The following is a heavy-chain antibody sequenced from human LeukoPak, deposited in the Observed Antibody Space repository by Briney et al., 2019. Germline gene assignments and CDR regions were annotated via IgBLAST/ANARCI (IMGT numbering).Heavy chain of an antibody. CDR2: IYYSGST. CDR3: AREGDGDFDY. V-gene: IGHV4-39*07. Sequence: SETLSLTCTVSGGSISSSSYYWGWIRQPPGKGLEWIGSIYYSGSTYYNPSLKSRVTISVDTSKNQFSLKLSSVTAADAAVYYCAREGDGDFDYWGQGTLVTVSS. J-gene: IGHJ4*02. CDR1: GGSISSSSYY. D-gene: IGHD3-16*01.